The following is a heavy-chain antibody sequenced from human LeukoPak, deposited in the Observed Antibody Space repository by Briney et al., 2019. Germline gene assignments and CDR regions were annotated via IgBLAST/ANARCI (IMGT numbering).Heavy chain of an antibody. CDR3: ARKGLGGELGGFDY. Sequence: GGSLRLSCAAPGLTLDEYGMSWVRQAPGKGLEWVSGINRNGGITGYAESVKGRFTISRDNAKNSLYLQMNSLRAEDMASYHCARKGLGGELGGFDYWGQGTLVTVSS. CDR2: INRNGGIT. J-gene: IGHJ4*02. D-gene: IGHD1-26*01. CDR1: GLTLDEYG. V-gene: IGHV3-20*01.